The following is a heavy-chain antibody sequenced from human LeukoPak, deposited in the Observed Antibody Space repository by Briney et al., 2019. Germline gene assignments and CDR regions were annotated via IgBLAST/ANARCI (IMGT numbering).Heavy chain of an antibody. Sequence: GGSLRLSCAGSGFTFSTFALTWVRRAPGKGLEWVSDIKSGGGNTYYADSVEGRFTISRDDSKNTVYLQMNSLRAEDAAVYYCAKGRVTIFGVVIISSGPFDYWGQGTLVTVSS. D-gene: IGHD3-3*01. V-gene: IGHV3-23*01. J-gene: IGHJ4*02. CDR3: AKGRVTIFGVVIISSGPFDY. CDR2: IKSGGGNT. CDR1: GFTFSTFA.